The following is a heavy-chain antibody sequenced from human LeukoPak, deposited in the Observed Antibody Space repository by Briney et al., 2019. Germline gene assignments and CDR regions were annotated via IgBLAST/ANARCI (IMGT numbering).Heavy chain of an antibody. CDR1: GGSISSYY. CDR2: IYYSGST. J-gene: IGHJ3*02. CDR3: ARVLPYYYDSSGYYYRHAFDI. Sequence: SETLSLTCTVSGGSISSYYWSWIRQPPGKGLEWIGYIYYSGSTNYNPSLKSRVTISVDTSKNQFSLKLGSVTAADTAVYYCARVLPYYYDSSGYYYRHAFDIWGQGTMVTVSS. V-gene: IGHV4-59*01. D-gene: IGHD3-22*01.